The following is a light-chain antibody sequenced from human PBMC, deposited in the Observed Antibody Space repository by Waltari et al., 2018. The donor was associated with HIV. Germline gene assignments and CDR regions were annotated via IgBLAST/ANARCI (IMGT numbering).Light chain of an antibody. CDR1: SSNIGNNF. CDR2: DNN. Sequence: QSVLTQPPSVSAAPGQKVTISCSGSSSNIGNNFVSWYQQLPGTAPKLLIYDNNKRPSGIPDRFSGSKSGTSATLGITGLQTGDEADYYCGTWDSSLSVWVFGGGTNLPVL. CDR3: GTWDSSLSVWV. V-gene: IGLV1-51*01. J-gene: IGLJ3*02.